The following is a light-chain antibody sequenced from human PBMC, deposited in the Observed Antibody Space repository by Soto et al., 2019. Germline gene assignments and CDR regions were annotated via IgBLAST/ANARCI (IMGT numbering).Light chain of an antibody. V-gene: IGKV1-9*01. CDR3: QQLNSYLLT. CDR2: AAS. CDR1: QGISSY. J-gene: IGKJ5*01. Sequence: DIQLTQSPSFLSASVGDRVTITCRASQGISSYLAWYQQKPGKAPKLLIYAASTLQSGVPSMFSGSGSGTEFTLTISSLQPEDFATYYCQQLNSYLLTFGQGTRLEIK.